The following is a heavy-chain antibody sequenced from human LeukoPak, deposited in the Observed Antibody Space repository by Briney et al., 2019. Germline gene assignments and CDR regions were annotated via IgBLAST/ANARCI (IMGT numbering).Heavy chain of an antibody. CDR1: GFTFSSYS. CDR2: ISSSSSTI. V-gene: IGHV3-48*01. CDR3: ARGLVVRGVDI. D-gene: IGHD3-10*01. J-gene: IGHJ3*02. Sequence: GGSLRLSCAASGFTFSSYSMNWVRQAPGKGLEWVSYISSSSSTIYYADSVKGRFTISRDNAKNSLYLQMNSLRAEDTAVYYCARGLVVRGVDIWGQGTMVTVSS.